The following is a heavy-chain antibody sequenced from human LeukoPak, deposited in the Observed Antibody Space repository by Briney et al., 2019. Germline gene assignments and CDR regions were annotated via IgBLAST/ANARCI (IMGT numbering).Heavy chain of an antibody. CDR1: GFTFSSYS. CDR2: ISSSSSTI. J-gene: IGHJ4*02. D-gene: IGHD6-19*01. Sequence: PGGSLRLSCAASGFTFSSYSMNWVRQAPGKGLEWVSYISSSSSTIYYADTVKGRFTISRDNAKNSLYLQMNSLRAEDTAVYYCARISVAGTLGYWGQGTLVTVSS. V-gene: IGHV3-48*04. CDR3: ARISVAGTLGY.